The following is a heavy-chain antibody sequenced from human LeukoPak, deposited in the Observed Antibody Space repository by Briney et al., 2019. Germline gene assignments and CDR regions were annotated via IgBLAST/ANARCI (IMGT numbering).Heavy chain of an antibody. Sequence: SQTLSLTCATSGHNVSSRTAAGNWIRQSPSRGLEWLGRTYYRSKWYFDYAVSVKGRITVNPDTSKNQFSLLLTSVTPDDSAVYYCARDVGAFCDDDCRGRDAYDIWGQGTMVTVSS. V-gene: IGHV6-1*01. J-gene: IGHJ3*02. D-gene: IGHD2-21*02. CDR1: GHNVSSRTAA. CDR2: TYYRSKWYF. CDR3: ARDVGAFCDDDCRGRDAYDI.